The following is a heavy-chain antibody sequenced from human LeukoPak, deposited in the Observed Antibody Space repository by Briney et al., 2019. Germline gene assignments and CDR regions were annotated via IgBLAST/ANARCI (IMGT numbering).Heavy chain of an antibody. D-gene: IGHD5-24*01. CDR2: ISSSSSYI. CDR1: GFTFSNYD. J-gene: IGHJ4*02. V-gene: IGHV3-21*01. Sequence: GGSLRLSCAASGFTFSNYDMHWVRQAPGKGLEWASAISSSSSYIYYADSIKGRFTISRDNAENSLYLQMNSLRAVDTAVYFCARGEEKATITALDSWGQGTLVTVSS. CDR3: ARGEEKATITALDS.